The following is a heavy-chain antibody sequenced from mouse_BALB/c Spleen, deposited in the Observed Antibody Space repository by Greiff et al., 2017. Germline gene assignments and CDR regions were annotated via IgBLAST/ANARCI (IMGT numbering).Heavy chain of an antibody. D-gene: IGHD1-1*01. V-gene: IGHV1-14*01. CDR1: GYTFTSYV. CDR2: INPYNDGT. J-gene: IGHJ4*01. Sequence: VQLKESGPELVKPGASVKMSCKASGYTFTSYVMHWVKQKPGQGLEWIGYINPYNDGTKYNEKFKGKATLTSDKSSSTAYMELSSLTSEDSAVYYCARWGYYGNYAMDYWGQGTSVTVSS. CDR3: ARWGYYGNYAMDY.